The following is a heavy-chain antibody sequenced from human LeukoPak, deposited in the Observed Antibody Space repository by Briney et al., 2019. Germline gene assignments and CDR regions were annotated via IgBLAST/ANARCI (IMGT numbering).Heavy chain of an antibody. CDR2: IISSISYI. D-gene: IGHD6-19*01. V-gene: IGHV3-21*01. Sequence: GGSLRLSCAASGFTFSSYSMNWVGQAPGKGLDWVSSIISSISYIYYADSVKGRFTISRDNAKKSLCLKMNSLSAEETAVYYCARGDSSGSYPFDYWGQGTLVTVSS. J-gene: IGHJ4*02. CDR1: GFTFSSYS. CDR3: ARGDSSGSYPFDY.